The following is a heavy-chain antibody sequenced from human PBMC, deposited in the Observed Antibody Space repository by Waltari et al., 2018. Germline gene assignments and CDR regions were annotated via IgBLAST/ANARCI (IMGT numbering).Heavy chain of an antibody. D-gene: IGHD4-4*01. CDR3: ARRGLQNHYFDY. J-gene: IGHJ4*02. CDR1: GGSFSGYY. V-gene: IGHV4-34*01. Sequence: QVQLQQWGAGLLKPSETLSLTCAVYGGSFSGYYWSWIRQPPGKGLEWIGEIKHSGSTNYNPSLKSRVTISVDTSKNQFSLKLSSVTAADTAVYYCARRGLQNHYFDYWGQGTLVTVSS. CDR2: IKHSGST.